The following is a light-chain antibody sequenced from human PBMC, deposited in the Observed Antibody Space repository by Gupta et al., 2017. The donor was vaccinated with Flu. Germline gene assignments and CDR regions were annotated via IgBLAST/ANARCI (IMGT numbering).Light chain of an antibody. CDR3: QQQSYWPPLA. CDR1: QSVSSY. J-gene: IGKJ5*01. V-gene: IGKV3-11*01. Sequence: EIVLTQSPATLSWSPGERATLSCRASQSVSSYLAWYQQKPGQAPRLLIFDASNRYTGIPARFSGSGCGKYFTLTISSREPEDFAVYYCQQQSYWPPLAFGQGTQLEIK. CDR2: DAS.